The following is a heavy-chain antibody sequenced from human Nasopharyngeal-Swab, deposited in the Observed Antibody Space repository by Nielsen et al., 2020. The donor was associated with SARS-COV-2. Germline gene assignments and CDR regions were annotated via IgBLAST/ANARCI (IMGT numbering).Heavy chain of an antibody. CDR3: ASHYYDSSGSTSADYYYYMDV. D-gene: IGHD3-22*01. J-gene: IGHJ6*03. CDR1: GFSFSDYY. Sequence: GGSLRLSCAASGFSFSDYYMSWIRQAPGKGLEWLSYISSSGGALGYADSVKGRFTISRDNAKRSLYLQMNSLRAEDTAVYYCASHYYDSSGSTSADYYYYMDVWGKGTTVTVSS. V-gene: IGHV3-11*04. CDR2: ISSSGGAL.